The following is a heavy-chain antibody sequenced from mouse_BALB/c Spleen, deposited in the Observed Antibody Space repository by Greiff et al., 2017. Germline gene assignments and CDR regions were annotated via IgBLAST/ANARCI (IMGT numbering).Heavy chain of an antibody. Sequence: VQLQQSGAELVKPGASVKMSCKASGYTFTSYWMHWVKQRPGQGLEWIGVIDPSDSYTSYNQKFKGKATLTVDTSSSTAYMQLSSLTSEDSAVYYCTRSNDGFFAYWGQGTLVTVSA. D-gene: IGHD2-3*01. CDR3: TRSNDGFFAY. V-gene: IGHV1S127*01. J-gene: IGHJ3*01. CDR2: IDPSDSYT. CDR1: GYTFTSYW.